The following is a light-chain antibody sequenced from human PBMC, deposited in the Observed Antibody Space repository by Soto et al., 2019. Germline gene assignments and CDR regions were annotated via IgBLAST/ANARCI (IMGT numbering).Light chain of an antibody. J-gene: IGKJ2*01. Sequence: DIQLTQSPIFLSASVGDRVTITCRASQDIASYLAWYQQKPGKAPKLLIYAASTLQSGVPSKFSGSGSGTEFTLTIGSLQPEDFATYYCQHFNSSPYTFGQGTKLEIK. V-gene: IGKV1-9*01. CDR3: QHFNSSPYT. CDR2: AAS. CDR1: QDIASY.